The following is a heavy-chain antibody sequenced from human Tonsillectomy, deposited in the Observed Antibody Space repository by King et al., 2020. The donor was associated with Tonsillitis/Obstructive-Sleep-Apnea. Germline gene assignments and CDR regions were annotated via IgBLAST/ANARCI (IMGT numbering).Heavy chain of an antibody. J-gene: IGHJ4*02. D-gene: IGHD3-10*01. Sequence: DVQLVESGGDLVQPGGSLRLSCAASGLTFSNYAMSWVRQAPGKGLEWVSAISGNGGSTYYADPVKGRFTISRDNSKNTLYLQMNSLRAEDTAVYYCANRNYYGSGSYFYYFDYWGQGTLVTVSS. V-gene: IGHV3-23*04. CDR2: ISGNGGST. CDR1: GLTFSNYA. CDR3: ANRNYYGSGSYFYYFDY.